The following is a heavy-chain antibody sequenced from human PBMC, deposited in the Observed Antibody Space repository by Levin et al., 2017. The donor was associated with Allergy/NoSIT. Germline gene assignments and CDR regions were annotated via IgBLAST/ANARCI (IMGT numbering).Heavy chain of an antibody. CDR3: ARDRWAVAGTGHFFYYGMDV. Sequence: TGGSLRLSCATSGFTFSSSWMSWVRQAPGKGLEWVANIKQDGSEKHYVDSVRGRFTISRDNAKNSLFLQMSSLRVEDTAVYYCARDRWAVAGTGHFFYYGMDVWGQGTTVTV. CDR1: GFTFSSSW. J-gene: IGHJ6*02. D-gene: IGHD6-19*01. CDR2: IKQDGSEK. V-gene: IGHV3-7*01.